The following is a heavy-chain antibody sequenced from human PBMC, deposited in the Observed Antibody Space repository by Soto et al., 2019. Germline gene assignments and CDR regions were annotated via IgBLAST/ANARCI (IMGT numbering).Heavy chain of an antibody. CDR1: GFTFSTYG. Sequence: PGGSLRLSCAASGFTFSTYGMHWVRQAPGKGLEWVAVIWFDGSNKYYADSVKGRFTISRDNSKNTLYLQMNSLRVEDTAVYYWGRDRGLGYCRGGSCLLFDYGAQGPW. D-gene: IGHD2-15*01. CDR3: GRDRGLGYCRGGSCLLFDY. V-gene: IGHV3-33*01. CDR2: IWFDGSNK. J-gene: IGHJ4*03.